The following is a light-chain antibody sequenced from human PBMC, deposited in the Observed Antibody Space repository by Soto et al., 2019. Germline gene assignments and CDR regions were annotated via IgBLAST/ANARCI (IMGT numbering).Light chain of an antibody. CDR1: SSDVGRYND. Sequence: QSALTQPASVSGSPGQSVTIPCTGTSSDVGRYNDVSWYQHHPGKAPKLMIYDVSNRPSGVPNRFSGSKSGNTASLTISGLQAEDEADYYCSSYTSSSTLYVFGAGTKLTVL. CDR3: SSYTSSSTLYV. CDR2: DVS. J-gene: IGLJ1*01. V-gene: IGLV2-14*03.